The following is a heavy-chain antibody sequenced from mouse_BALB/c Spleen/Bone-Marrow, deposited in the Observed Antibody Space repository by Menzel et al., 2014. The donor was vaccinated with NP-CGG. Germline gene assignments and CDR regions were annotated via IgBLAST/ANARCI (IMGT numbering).Heavy chain of an antibody. V-gene: IGHV14-3*02. D-gene: IGHD1-1*01. Sequence: VQLQQSGAELVKPGASVKLSCTASGFNIKDTYIHWVKQRPERGLEWIGRIDPANGNTKYDPKFQGKATITADTSSNTAYLHLSSLTSEDTAVYYCARYRYYGSSGWDYWGQGTSVTVSS. J-gene: IGHJ4*01. CDR2: IDPANGNT. CDR1: GFNIKDTY. CDR3: ARYRYYGSSGWDY.